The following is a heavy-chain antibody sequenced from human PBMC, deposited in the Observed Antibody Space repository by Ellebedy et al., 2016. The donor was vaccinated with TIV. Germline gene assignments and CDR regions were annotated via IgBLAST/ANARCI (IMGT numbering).Heavy chain of an antibody. D-gene: IGHD4-17*01. CDR1: GFSFSSYW. Sequence: GESLKISCAASGFSFSSYWMSWVRQAPGKGLEWVANIRQDGSDKYYVDSVKGRFTISRDNTESSLYLQMNSLRAEDTALYYCATDGSYGDFRSPAHAFETWGQGTMVSVSS. CDR2: IRQDGSDK. J-gene: IGHJ3*02. CDR3: ATDGSYGDFRSPAHAFET. V-gene: IGHV3-7*01.